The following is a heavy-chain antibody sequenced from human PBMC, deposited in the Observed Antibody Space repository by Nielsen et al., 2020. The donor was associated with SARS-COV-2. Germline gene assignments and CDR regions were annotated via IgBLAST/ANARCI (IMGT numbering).Heavy chain of an antibody. CDR3: ATRTVTAFDY. CDR1: GGSISSGDYY. CDR2: ISYTGNT. Sequence: SETLSLTCTVSGGSISSGDYYWTWIRQPPGKGLEYIGYISYTGNTYSDPSLKSRVTISRGTSKSQFSLRLLSVTAADTAMYYCATRTVTAFDYWGQGILVTVSS. D-gene: IGHD2-21*02. J-gene: IGHJ4*02. V-gene: IGHV4-30-4*01.